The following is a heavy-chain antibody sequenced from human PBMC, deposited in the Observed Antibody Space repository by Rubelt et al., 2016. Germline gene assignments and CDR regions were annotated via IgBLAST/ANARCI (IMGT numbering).Heavy chain of an antibody. D-gene: IGHD4-17*01. V-gene: IGHV5-51*01. Sequence: GQVTISADKSISTAYLQWSSLKASDTAMYYCARLWVGTVTHPFDYWGQGTLVTVSS. J-gene: IGHJ4*02. CDR3: ARLWVGTVTHPFDY.